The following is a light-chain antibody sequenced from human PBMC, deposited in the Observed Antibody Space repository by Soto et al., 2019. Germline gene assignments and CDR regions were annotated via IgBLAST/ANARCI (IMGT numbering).Light chain of an antibody. Sequence: EIVMTQSPATLSVSPGERATLSCRASQSVSTKLAWYRHKPGQAPRHLIYGASTRATGIPARFSGSGSGTEFTLTINSRQSEDFAVYYCQQYKNWPHFTFGPGTTVDIK. V-gene: IGKV3-15*01. CDR2: GAS. J-gene: IGKJ3*01. CDR1: QSVSTK. CDR3: QQYKNWPHFT.